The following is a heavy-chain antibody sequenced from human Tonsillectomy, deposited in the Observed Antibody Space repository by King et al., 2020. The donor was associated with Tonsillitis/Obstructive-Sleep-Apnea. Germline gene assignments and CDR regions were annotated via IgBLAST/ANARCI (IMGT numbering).Heavy chain of an antibody. CDR3: ARDRRIMITFGGAIARRNAFDI. D-gene: IGHD3-16*02. CDR2: INPSGGST. CDR1: GYTFTSYY. V-gene: IGHV1-46*01. Sequence: MQLVESGAEVKKPGASVKVSCKASGYTFTSYYMHWVRQAPGQGLEWMGIINPSGGSTSYAQKFQGRVTMTRDTSTSTVYMELSSLRSEDTAVYYCARDRRIMITFGGAIARRNAFDIWGQGTMVTVSS. J-gene: IGHJ3*02.